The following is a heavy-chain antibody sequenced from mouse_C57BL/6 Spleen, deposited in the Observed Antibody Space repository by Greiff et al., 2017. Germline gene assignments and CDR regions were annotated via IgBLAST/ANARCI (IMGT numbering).Heavy chain of an antibody. CDR2: IYPGDGDT. Sequence: QVQLQQSGAELVKPGASVKISCKASGYAFSSYWMNWVKQRPGKGLEWIGQIYPGDGDTNYNGKFKGKATLTADKSSSTAYMQLSSLTSEDSAVYFCARSEGYDRYFGVWGTGTTVTVSS. V-gene: IGHV1-80*01. CDR3: ARSEGYDRYFGV. CDR1: GYAFSSYW. D-gene: IGHD2-2*01. J-gene: IGHJ1*03.